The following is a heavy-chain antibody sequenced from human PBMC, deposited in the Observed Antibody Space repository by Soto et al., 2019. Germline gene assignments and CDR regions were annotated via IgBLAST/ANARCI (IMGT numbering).Heavy chain of an antibody. V-gene: IGHV1-18*04. CDR3: ARDVRGEGYYYYYGMDV. Sequence: ASVKVSCKASGYTFTSYGISWVRQAPGQGLEWMGWISAYNGNTNYAQKLQGRVTMTTDTSTSTAYMELRGLRSDDTAVYYCARDVRGEGYYYYYGMDVWGQGNTVTVSS. CDR1: GYTFTSYG. CDR2: ISAYNGNT. J-gene: IGHJ6*02. D-gene: IGHD3-16*01.